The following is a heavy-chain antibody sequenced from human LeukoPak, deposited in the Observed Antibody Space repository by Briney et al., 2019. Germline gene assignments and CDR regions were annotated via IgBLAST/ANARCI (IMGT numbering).Heavy chain of an antibody. D-gene: IGHD6-13*01. Sequence: PSETLSLTCTVSGDSISSYYWSWIRQPPGKGLEWIGYIYYSGSTNYNPSLKSRVTISVDTSKNQFSLKLSSVTAADTAVYYCARAAAAGWMGLDYWGQGTLVTVSS. CDR3: ARAAAAGWMGLDY. V-gene: IGHV4-59*08. CDR2: IYYSGST. J-gene: IGHJ4*02. CDR1: GDSISSYY.